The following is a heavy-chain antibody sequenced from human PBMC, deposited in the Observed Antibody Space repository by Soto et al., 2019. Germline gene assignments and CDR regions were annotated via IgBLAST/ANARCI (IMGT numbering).Heavy chain of an antibody. CDR2: IIPIFGTA. Sequence: SVKVSCKASGCTFSSYAISWVRQAPGQGLEWMGGIIPIFGTANYAQKFQGRVTITADESTSTAYMELSSLRSEDTAVYYCARGSAAAAGLYYFDYWGQGTLVTVSS. D-gene: IGHD6-13*01. CDR1: GCTFSSYA. J-gene: IGHJ4*02. CDR3: ARGSAAAAGLYYFDY. V-gene: IGHV1-69*13.